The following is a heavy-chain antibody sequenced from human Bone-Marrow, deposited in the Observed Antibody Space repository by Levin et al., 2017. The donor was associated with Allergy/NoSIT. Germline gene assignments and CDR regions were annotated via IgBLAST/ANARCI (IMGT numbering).Heavy chain of an antibody. V-gene: IGHV3-30*18. CDR1: GFTFSSYA. D-gene: IGHD4-23*01. Sequence: LSLTCAASGFTFSSYAMHWVRQAPGKGLGWMTVISYNERKNYYVDSVKGRFTISRDNSKNTLYLQMNSLRAEDTAVYYCVKSKRGYGGSSNYFDYWGQGTLVTVSS. CDR2: ISYNERKN. CDR3: VKSKRGYGGSSNYFDY. J-gene: IGHJ4*02.